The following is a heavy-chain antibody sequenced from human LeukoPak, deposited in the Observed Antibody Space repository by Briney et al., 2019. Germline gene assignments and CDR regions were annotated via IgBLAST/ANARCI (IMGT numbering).Heavy chain of an antibody. CDR3: AKELRPNDC. V-gene: IGHV3-23*01. D-gene: IGHD4-17*01. CDR1: GFTFSSHG. CDR2: ISIGGDTT. J-gene: IGHJ5*01. Sequence: GGSLRLSCAASGFTFSSHGMWWVRQAPGRGLEWVSSISIGGDTTYSDSVKGRFTISRDNSKNTLYLQLDSLRADDTAIYYSAKELRPNDCWGQGTMVTVSS.